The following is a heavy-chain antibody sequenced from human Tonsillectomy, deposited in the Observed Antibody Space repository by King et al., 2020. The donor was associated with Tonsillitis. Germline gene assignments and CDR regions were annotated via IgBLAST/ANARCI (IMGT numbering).Heavy chain of an antibody. CDR2: IYYSGTT. CDR1: GGSISSYY. Sequence: QLQESGPGLVKPSETLSLTCTVSGGSISSYYWSWIRQPPGKGLEWIGFIYYSGTTNYNPSLKSRVAISIDTSKNQFSLNLNSVTAADTAGYYCARGGVRFHYDYWGQGTLVTVSS. V-gene: IGHV4-59*01. D-gene: IGHD2-21*01. J-gene: IGHJ4*02. CDR3: ARGGVRFHYDY.